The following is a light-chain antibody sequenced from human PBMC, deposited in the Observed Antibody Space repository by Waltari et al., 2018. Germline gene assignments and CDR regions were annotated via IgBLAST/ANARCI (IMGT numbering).Light chain of an antibody. CDR2: DVS. V-gene: IGLV2-11*01. Sequence: QSALTQPRSVSGSPGQSVTISCTGTTSDVGGYHYVSWFQQHPGKAPKLIIYDVSERPSGVPDRCSGSKSANTASLTISGLQAEDEADYYCCSYAGSYTYVFGSGTKVTVL. CDR1: TSDVGGYHY. J-gene: IGLJ1*01. CDR3: CSYAGSYTYV.